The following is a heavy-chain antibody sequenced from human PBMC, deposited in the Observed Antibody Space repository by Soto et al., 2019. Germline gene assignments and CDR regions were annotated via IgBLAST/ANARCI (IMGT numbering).Heavy chain of an antibody. D-gene: IGHD2-15*01. J-gene: IGHJ4*02. CDR2: INRDSSVI. CDR3: ARDCAGTCWFAY. Sequence: EVQLVESGGGKVQPGGSLRLSCAGSGFSFSDFSMNWVRQAPGKGLEWISYINRDSSVIMYADSLRGRVTISRDNAKNTLFLQINRLRVGDTAVYYCARDCAGTCWFAYWGPGIPVTVSS. V-gene: IGHV3-48*01. CDR1: GFSFSDFS.